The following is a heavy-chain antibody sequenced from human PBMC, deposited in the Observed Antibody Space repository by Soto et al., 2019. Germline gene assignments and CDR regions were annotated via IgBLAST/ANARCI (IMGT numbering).Heavy chain of an antibody. Sequence: ASVKVSCKASGYKITSYCITWVRQAPGHGLEWMGWISSYNGDTNYAQKLQGRVTMTSDTSTSTAYMELRSLRSDDTAVYYCAKTVADYSGSGFWCSGYHCDGLDVWRRGTTVTGSS. J-gene: IGHJ6*01. CDR1: GYKITSYC. D-gene: IGHD3-10*01. CDR3: AKTVADYSGSGFWCSGYHCDGLDV. V-gene: IGHV1-18*01. CDR2: ISSYNGDT.